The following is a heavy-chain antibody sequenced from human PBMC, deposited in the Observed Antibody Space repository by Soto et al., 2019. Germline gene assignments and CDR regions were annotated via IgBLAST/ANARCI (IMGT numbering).Heavy chain of an antibody. CDR1: GYTFTGYY. D-gene: IGHD6-13*01. CDR3: ARDAAGNGDVVAFDI. Sequence: GASVKVSCKASGYTFTGYYMHWVRQAPGQGLEWMGWINPNSGGTNYAQKFQGRVTMTRDTSISTAYMELSRLRSDDTAVYYCARDAAGNGDVVAFDIWGQGTMVTVSS. V-gene: IGHV1-2*02. CDR2: INPNSGGT. J-gene: IGHJ3*02.